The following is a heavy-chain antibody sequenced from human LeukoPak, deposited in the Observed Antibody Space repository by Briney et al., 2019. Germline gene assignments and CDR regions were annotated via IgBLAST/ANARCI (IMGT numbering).Heavy chain of an antibody. CDR2: ISSSSSYI. V-gene: IGHV3-21*01. D-gene: IGHD3-22*01. CDR1: GFTFSSYS. Sequence: GGSLRLSCAASGFTFSSYSMNWVRQAPGKGLEWVSSISSSSSYIYYADSVKGRFTISRDNAKNSLYLQMNSLRAEDTAVYYCARAKADYYDSSGYFPLNDYWGQGTLVTVSS. J-gene: IGHJ4*02. CDR3: ARAKADYYDSSGYFPLNDY.